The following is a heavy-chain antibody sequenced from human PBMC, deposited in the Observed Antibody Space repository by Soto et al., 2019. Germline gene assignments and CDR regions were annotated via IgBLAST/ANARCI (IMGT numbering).Heavy chain of an antibody. Sequence: SETLSLTCTVSGGSITRYYWSWIRQPPGKGLEWISYISDSGATRSNPSLNSRVTTSVDTSKNQFSLKLNSVTAADTAVYYCARGAMGNGYFDLWGQGIVVTVSS. J-gene: IGHJ4*02. D-gene: IGHD1-26*01. V-gene: IGHV4-59*01. CDR2: ISDSGAT. CDR3: ARGAMGNGYFDL. CDR1: GGSITRYY.